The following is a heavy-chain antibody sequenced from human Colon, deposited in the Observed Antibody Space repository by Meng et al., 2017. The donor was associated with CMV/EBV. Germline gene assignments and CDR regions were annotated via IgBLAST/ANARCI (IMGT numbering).Heavy chain of an antibody. Sequence: GGSLRLSCAASGFTFSSYSMNWVRQAPGKGLEWVGFIRSKAYGGTTEYAASVKGRFTISRDDSKSIAYLQMNSLKTEDTAVYYCTRTRGHYGMDVWGQGTTVTVSS. CDR2: IRSKAYGGTT. V-gene: IGHV3-49*04. CDR1: GFTFSSYS. J-gene: IGHJ6*02. CDR3: TRTRGHYGMDV.